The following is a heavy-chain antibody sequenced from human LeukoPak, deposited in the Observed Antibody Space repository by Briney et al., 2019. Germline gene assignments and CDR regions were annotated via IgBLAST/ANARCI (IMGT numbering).Heavy chain of an antibody. CDR2: INPNSGGT. CDR3: ARGDYFGNFGIGTSYYYYYMDV. D-gene: IGHD4-23*01. V-gene: IGHV1-2*02. J-gene: IGHJ6*03. Sequence: ASVKVSCKASGYTFTGYYMHWVRQAPGQGLEWMGWINPNSGGTNYAQKLQGRVTMTRDMSISTAYMELSRLTSDDTAVYYCARGDYFGNFGIGTSYYYYYMDVWGKGTTVTVSS. CDR1: GYTFTGYY.